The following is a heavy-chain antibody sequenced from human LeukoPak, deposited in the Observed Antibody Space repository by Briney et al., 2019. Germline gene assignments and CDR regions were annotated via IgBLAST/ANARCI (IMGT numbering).Heavy chain of an antibody. D-gene: IGHD6-13*01. CDR2: IYYSGST. V-gene: IGHV4-31*03. CDR1: GGSISSGGYY. J-gene: IGHJ4*02. CDR3: AREGGYSSSWYSNY. Sequence: SETLSLTCTVSGGSISSGGYYWSWIRQHPGKGLEWIGYIYYSGSTYYNPSLKSRVTISVDTSKNQFSLKLSSVTAADTAVYYCAREGGYSSSWYSNYWGQGTLVTVSS.